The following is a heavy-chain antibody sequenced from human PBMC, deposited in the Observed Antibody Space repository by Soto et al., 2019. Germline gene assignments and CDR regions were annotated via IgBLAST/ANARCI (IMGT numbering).Heavy chain of an antibody. CDR3: ARRDYYDSTGYYTY. D-gene: IGHD3-22*01. Sequence: SETLSLTCAVSGGSISSSNWWSWVRQPPGKGLEWIGEIYHSGSTNYNPSLKSRVTISVDKSKNQFSLKLSSVTAADTAVYYCARRDYYDSTGYYTYWGQGPLVTVSS. V-gene: IGHV4-4*02. CDR1: GGSISSSNW. CDR2: IYHSGST. J-gene: IGHJ4*02.